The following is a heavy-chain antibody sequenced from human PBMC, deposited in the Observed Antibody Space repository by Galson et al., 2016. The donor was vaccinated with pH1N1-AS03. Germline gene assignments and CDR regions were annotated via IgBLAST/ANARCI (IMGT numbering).Heavy chain of an antibody. CDR2: IIPIFHTA. V-gene: IGHV1-69*13. CDR3: ARGVGATSYNFYAMDV. Sequence: SVKASCKASGGTFNKYAVSWVRQAPGQGLEWMGGIIPIFHTANYAQNFQGRVTITADETSTAYMELSSLRSEDTAVYYCARGVGATSYNFYAMDVWGQGTTVTVSS. CDR1: GGTFNKYA. J-gene: IGHJ6*02. D-gene: IGHD1-26*01.